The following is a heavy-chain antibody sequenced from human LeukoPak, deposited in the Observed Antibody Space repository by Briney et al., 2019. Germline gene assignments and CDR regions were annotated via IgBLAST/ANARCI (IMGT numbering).Heavy chain of an antibody. Sequence: GRSLRLSCAASGFTSSSHGMHWVRQAPGKGLEWVSSITDSGDTTYYADSVKGRFTISRDNSKNTLFLQMISLRAEDTAIYYCAKDSEGYYFEYWGQGTLVTVSS. CDR1: GFTSSSHG. J-gene: IGHJ4*02. CDR3: AKDSEGYYFEY. CDR2: ITDSGDTT. V-gene: IGHV3-23*01.